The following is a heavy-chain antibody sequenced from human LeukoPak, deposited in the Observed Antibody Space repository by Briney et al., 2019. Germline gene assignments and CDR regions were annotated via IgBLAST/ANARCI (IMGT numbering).Heavy chain of an antibody. Sequence: SQTLSLTCTVSGCSISSGDYYWSWIRQPPGKGLEWNGYIYYSGSAYYNPSLKSRVTISVDTSKNQFSLKLSSVTAADTAVYYCARDRGTAMVLDAFDIWGQGTMVTVSS. CDR1: GCSISSGDYY. CDR2: IYYSGSA. D-gene: IGHD5-18*01. CDR3: ARDRGTAMVLDAFDI. V-gene: IGHV4-30-4*08. J-gene: IGHJ3*02.